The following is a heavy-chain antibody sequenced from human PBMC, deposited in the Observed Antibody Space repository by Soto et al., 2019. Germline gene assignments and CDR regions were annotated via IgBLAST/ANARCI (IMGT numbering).Heavy chain of an antibody. CDR1: GFSFGSSA. Sequence: LVQSGPEVKKPGTSVKVSCKTSGFSFGSSALQWVRQARGQRLEWIGWIVVASGHPNVAQKFQDRVSLTRDLSRHKAFLELRSLTSEAASMSYCAADGIGGAGTVAHWGKGTLVSASS. D-gene: IGHD6-19*01. J-gene: IGHJ4*02. CDR3: AADGIGGAGTVAH. V-gene: IGHV1-58*01. CDR2: IVVASGHP.